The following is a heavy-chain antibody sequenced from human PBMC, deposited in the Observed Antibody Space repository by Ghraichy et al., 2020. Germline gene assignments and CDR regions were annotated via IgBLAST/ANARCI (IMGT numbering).Heavy chain of an antibody. V-gene: IGHV4-4*07. CDR3: ARVGLGEYSSSSPNGNWFDP. D-gene: IGHD6-6*01. J-gene: IGHJ5*02. CDR2: IYTSGST. Sequence: SETLSLTCTVSGGSISSYYWSWIRQPAGKGLEWIGRIYTSGSTNYNPSLKSRVTMSVDTSKNQFSLKLSSVTAADTAVYYCARVGLGEYSSSSPNGNWFDPWGQGTLVTVSS. CDR1: GGSISSYY.